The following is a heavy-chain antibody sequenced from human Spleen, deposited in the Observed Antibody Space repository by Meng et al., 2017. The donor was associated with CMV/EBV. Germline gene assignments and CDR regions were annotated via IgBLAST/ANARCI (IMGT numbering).Heavy chain of an antibody. V-gene: IGHV4-31*03. CDR1: GGSISTYSYY. CDR2: IYYSGST. CDR3: AREQRGGGWFDP. Sequence: SETLSLTCTVSGGSISTYSYYWGWIRQHPGKGLEWIGYIYYSGSTDYNPSLKSRVTISVDTSKNQFSLKLSSVTAADTAVYYCAREQRGGGWFDPWGQGMLVTVSS. D-gene: IGHD4-23*01. J-gene: IGHJ5*02.